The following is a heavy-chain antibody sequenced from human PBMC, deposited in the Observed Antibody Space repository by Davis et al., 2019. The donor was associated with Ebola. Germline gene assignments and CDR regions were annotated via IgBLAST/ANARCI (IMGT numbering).Heavy chain of an antibody. D-gene: IGHD3-9*01. V-gene: IGHV1-2*06. CDR3: ARAYDILTGYYNDYYYYGMDV. CDR1: GCTFTGYY. J-gene: IGHJ6*04. Sequence: ASVKVSCKASGCTFTGYYMHWVRQAPGQGLEWMGRINPNSDGTNYAQKFQGRVTMTRDTSISTAYMELSRLRSDDTAVYYCARAYDILTGYYNDYYYYGMDVWGKGTTVTVSS. CDR2: INPNSDGT.